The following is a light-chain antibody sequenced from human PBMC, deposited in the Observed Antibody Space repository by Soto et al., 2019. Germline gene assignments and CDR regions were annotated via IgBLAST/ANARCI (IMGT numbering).Light chain of an antibody. CDR1: QGISSY. Sequence: DIQLTQSPSFLSASVGDRVTITCRASQGISSYLAWYQQRPGKAPKLPIYAASTLQSGVPSRFSGSGSGTEFTLTISRLQPEDFATYYCQQLNTYPRTFGQGTNLEIK. CDR2: AAS. CDR3: QQLNTYPRT. V-gene: IGKV1-9*01. J-gene: IGKJ2*01.